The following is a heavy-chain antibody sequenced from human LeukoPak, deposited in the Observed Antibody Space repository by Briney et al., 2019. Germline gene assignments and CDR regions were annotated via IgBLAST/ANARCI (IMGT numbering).Heavy chain of an antibody. Sequence: GASVRVSCKASGYTLSNFGISWVRQAPGQGLEWMSWISGNNANPNYAQTFQGRLTVTTDSSTNTAYMELRNLRSDDTAVYYCARDGTSTDDYWGQGTLVTVSS. CDR1: GYTLSNFG. CDR3: ARDGTSTDDY. D-gene: IGHD2-2*01. J-gene: IGHJ4*02. CDR2: ISGNNANP. V-gene: IGHV1-18*01.